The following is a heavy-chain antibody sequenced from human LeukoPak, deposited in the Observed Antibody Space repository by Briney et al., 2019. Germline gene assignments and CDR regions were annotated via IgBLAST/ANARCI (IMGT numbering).Heavy chain of an antibody. CDR2: INHSGST. J-gene: IGHJ4*02. CDR1: GGSFSGYY. V-gene: IGHV4-34*01. D-gene: IGHD3-10*01. Sequence: SETPSLTCAVYGGSFSGYYWSWIRQPPGKGLEWIGEINHSGSTNYNPSLKSRVTISVDTSKNQFSLKLSSVTAADTAAYYCARSNMVRGVRALDYWGQGTLVTVSS. CDR3: ARSNMVRGVRALDY.